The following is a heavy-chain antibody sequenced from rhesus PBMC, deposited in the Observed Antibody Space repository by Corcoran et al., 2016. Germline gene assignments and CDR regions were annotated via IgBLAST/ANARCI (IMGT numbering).Heavy chain of an antibody. J-gene: IGHJ2*01. CDR2: ISSTSRYI. V-gene: IGHV3S16*01. D-gene: IGHD2-15*01. CDR3: TRGLRYFDI. Sequence: EVQLVETGGGLVQPGGSLRLSCEASGFTFSGYGMSWVRQAPGKGLEWVSSISSTSRYIYYADSVKGRFTFSRDNAKNSLSLQMNSLRAEDTAVYYCTRGLRYFDIWGPGTPITISS. CDR1: GFTFSGYG.